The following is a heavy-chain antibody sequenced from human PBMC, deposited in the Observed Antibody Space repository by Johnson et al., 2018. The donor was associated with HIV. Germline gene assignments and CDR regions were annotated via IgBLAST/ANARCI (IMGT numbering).Heavy chain of an antibody. CDR2: IGTAGDT. Sequence: VQLVESGGGVVQPGGSLRLSCAASGFTFSSYDMHWVRQATGKGLEWVSAIGTAGDTYYPGSVKGRFTISRENAKNSLYLQMNSLRAEDTAMYYCAPYRAFGAAPTWAFDFWGQGTMVTVSS. V-gene: IGHV3-13*01. CDR1: GFTFSSYD. CDR3: APYRAFGAAPTWAFDF. J-gene: IGHJ3*01. D-gene: IGHD3-3*01.